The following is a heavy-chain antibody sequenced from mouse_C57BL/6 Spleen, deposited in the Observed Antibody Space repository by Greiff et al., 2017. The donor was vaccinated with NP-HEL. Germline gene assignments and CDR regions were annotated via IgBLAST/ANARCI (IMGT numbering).Heavy chain of an antibody. V-gene: IGHV1-50*01. Sequence: QVQLQQPGAELVKPGASVKLSCKASGYTFTSYWMQWVKQRPGQGLEWIGEIDPSDSYTNYNQKFKGKATLTVDTSSSTAYMQLSSLTSEDSAVYYCARKGIYYYYYFDYWGQGTTLTVSS. J-gene: IGHJ2*01. CDR2: IDPSDSYT. CDR3: ARKGIYYYYYFDY. CDR1: GYTFTSYW. D-gene: IGHD1-1*01.